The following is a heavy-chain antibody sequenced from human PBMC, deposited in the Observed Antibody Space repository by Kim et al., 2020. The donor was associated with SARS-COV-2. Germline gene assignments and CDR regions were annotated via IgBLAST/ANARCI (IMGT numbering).Heavy chain of an antibody. CDR3: ARVTEPWLVRDY. D-gene: IGHD6-19*01. J-gene: IGHJ4*02. V-gene: IGHV3-7*03. Sequence: YYVDSVKGRFTISRDNAKTSLYMQMNSLRAEDTAVYYCARVTEPWLVRDYWGQGTLVTVSS.